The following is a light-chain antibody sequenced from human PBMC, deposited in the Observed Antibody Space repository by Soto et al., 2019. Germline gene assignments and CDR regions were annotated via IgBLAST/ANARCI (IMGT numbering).Light chain of an antibody. Sequence: QSVLTQPPSVSGAPGQRVTISCTGSSSNIGAGYDVHWYQHLPGRAPKLLIYGNNNRPSGAPDRFSGSKSGTSASLAITGLQAEDEADYYCQSYDSSLSGAVFGRGTKLTVL. V-gene: IGLV1-40*01. J-gene: IGLJ2*01. CDR2: GNN. CDR3: QSYDSSLSGAV. CDR1: SSNIGAGYD.